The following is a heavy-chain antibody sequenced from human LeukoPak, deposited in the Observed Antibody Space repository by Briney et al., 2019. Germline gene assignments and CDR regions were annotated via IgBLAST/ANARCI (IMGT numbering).Heavy chain of an antibody. D-gene: IGHD2-2*01. Sequence: SETLSLTCAVYGGSFSGYYWGWIRQPPGKGLEWIGEINHSGSTNYNPSLKSRVTISVDTSKNQFSLKLSSVTAADTAVYYCARVESVVPAAMHSVVAANGDYFDYWGQGTLVTVSS. CDR1: GGSFSGYY. J-gene: IGHJ4*02. V-gene: IGHV4-34*01. CDR2: INHSGST. CDR3: ARVESVVPAAMHSVVAANGDYFDY.